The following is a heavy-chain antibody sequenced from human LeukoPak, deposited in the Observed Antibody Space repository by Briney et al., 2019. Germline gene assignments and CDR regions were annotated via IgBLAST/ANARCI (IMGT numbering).Heavy chain of an antibody. V-gene: IGHV3-23*01. Sequence: PGASLRLSRVASGFTFTNYGMSWVRQAPGKGLEWVSTINDNGLNTHYADSVKGRFTISRDDSKNTLHLQMNSLRADDTALYYCTKGDGGWYPIDYWGQGVLVIVSS. D-gene: IGHD6-19*01. J-gene: IGHJ4*02. CDR2: INDNGLNT. CDR3: TKGDGGWYPIDY. CDR1: GFTFTNYG.